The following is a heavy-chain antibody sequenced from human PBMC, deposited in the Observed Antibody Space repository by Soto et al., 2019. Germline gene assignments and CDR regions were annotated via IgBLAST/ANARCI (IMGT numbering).Heavy chain of an antibody. J-gene: IGHJ3*02. CDR3: VREPRYCSGGSCSIMGDAFDI. D-gene: IGHD2-15*01. CDR2: IYNEFT. V-gene: IGHV3-66*01. Sequence: EVQLVESVGGLVQPGGSLRLSCVASGFTVTDIYMNWVRQAPGKGLEWVSVIYNEFTDYADSVRGRFSISTDSSKNALYLQMNSLRAEDSAVYYCVREPRYCSGGSCSIMGDAFDIWGQGTMVTVSS. CDR1: GFTVTDIY.